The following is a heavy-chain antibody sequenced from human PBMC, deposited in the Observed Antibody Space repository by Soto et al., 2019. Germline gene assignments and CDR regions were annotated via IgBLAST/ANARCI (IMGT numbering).Heavy chain of an antibody. J-gene: IGHJ4*02. V-gene: IGHV3-23*01. D-gene: IGHD3-10*01. CDR2: ISGSGIST. CDR1: GFTFSSYA. Sequence: PGGSLRLSCAASGFTFSSYAMTWVRQAPGKGLEWVSSISGSGISTYYADSVKGRFTISRDNSKNTLYLQMNSLRAEDAAVYYCVRSGDYRSGSYWYFFDDWGQGTQVTVSS. CDR3: VRSGDYRSGSYWYFFDD.